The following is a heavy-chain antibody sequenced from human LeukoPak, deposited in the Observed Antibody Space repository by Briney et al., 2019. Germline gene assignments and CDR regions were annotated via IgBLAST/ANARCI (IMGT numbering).Heavy chain of an antibody. J-gene: IGHJ4*02. Sequence: SETLSLTCTVSGGSVSSGSYYWSWIRQPPGKGLEWIGYIYYSGSTNYNPSLKSRVTISVDTSKNQFSLKLSSVTAADTAVYYCARGGSDYYDSSGYYYVTDYWGQGTLATVSS. CDR2: IYYSGST. CDR3: ARGGSDYYDSSGYYYVTDY. V-gene: IGHV4-61*01. D-gene: IGHD3-22*01. CDR1: GGSVSSGSYY.